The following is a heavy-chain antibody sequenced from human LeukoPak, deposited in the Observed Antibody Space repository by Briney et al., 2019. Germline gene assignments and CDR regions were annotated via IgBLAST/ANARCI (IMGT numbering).Heavy chain of an antibody. CDR1: GGSISSYY. J-gene: IGHJ4*02. Sequence: SETLSLTCTVSGGSISSYYWSWIRQPPGKGLEWIGYIYYSGSTNHNPSLKSRVTISVDTSKNQFSLKLSSVTAADTAVYYCARDSGGFDYWGQGTLVTVSS. CDR3: ARDSGGFDY. CDR2: IYYSGST. V-gene: IGHV4-59*01.